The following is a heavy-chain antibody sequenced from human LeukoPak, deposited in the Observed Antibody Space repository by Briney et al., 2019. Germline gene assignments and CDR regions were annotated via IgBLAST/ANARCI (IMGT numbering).Heavy chain of an antibody. Sequence: ETLSLTCPVSGGSISSSSYYWGWIRQPPGKGLARTGSIYYSGSTYYNPSLKSRVTISVDTSKNQFSLKLSSVTAADTAVYYCARNGQSSYDYKDAFDIWGQGTRVAVSS. CDR3: ARNGQSSYDYKDAFDI. CDR2: IYYSGST. J-gene: IGHJ3*02. D-gene: IGHD5-18*01. CDR1: GGSISSSSYY. V-gene: IGHV4-39*01.